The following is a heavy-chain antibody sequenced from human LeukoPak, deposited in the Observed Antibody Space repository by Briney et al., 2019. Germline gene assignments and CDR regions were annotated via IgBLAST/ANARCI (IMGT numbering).Heavy chain of an antibody. CDR2: ISSSSNTI. D-gene: IGHD3-3*01. J-gene: IGHJ4*02. V-gene: IGHV3-48*04. Sequence: GGSLRLSCAASGFTLSSYGMNWVRQAPGKGLEWLSYISSSSNTIYYADSVKGRFTTSRDNAKNSLYLQMNSLRGEDTAVYYCARDRGVASVGQLSPFHYCGQGTLVTVSS. CDR1: GFTLSSYG. CDR3: ARDRGVASVGQLSPFHY.